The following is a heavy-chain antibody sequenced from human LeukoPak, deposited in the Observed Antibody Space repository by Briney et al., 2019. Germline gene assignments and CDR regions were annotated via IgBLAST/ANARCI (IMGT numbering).Heavy chain of an antibody. D-gene: IGHD6-19*01. Sequence: PGGSLRLSCAASGFTFSSYAMSWVRQPPRKGLEWVSAISSSGGSTYYTDSVKGRFTISRDNSKNTLYLQMNSLRAEDRAVYYCAKEKVAVAGQDAFDIWGQGTMVTVSS. CDR1: GFTFSSYA. CDR3: AKEKVAVAGQDAFDI. J-gene: IGHJ3*02. CDR2: ISSSGGST. V-gene: IGHV3-23*01.